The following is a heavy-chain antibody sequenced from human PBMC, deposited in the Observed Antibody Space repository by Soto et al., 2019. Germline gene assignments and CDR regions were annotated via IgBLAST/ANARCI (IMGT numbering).Heavy chain of an antibody. Sequence: GGSLRLSCAASGFTFSSYAMHWVRQAPGKGLEWVAVISYDGSNKYYADSVKGRFTISRDNSKNTLYLQMNSLRAEDTAVYYCAREFRHPKYDYWGQGTLVTVSS. V-gene: IGHV3-30-3*01. J-gene: IGHJ4*02. D-gene: IGHD3-10*01. CDR2: ISYDGSNK. CDR3: AREFRHPKYDY. CDR1: GFTFSSYA.